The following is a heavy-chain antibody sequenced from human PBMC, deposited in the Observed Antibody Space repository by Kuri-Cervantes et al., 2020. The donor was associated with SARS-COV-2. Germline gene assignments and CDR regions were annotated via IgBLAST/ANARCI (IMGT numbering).Heavy chain of an antibody. D-gene: IGHD3-3*01. Sequence: GGSLRLSCAASGFSLSRYTMNWVRQAPGKGLEWVAVISYDGSNKYYADSVKGRFTISRDNSKNTLYLQMNSLRAEDTAVYYCARDFDDLYYYYYMDVWGKGTTVTVSS. CDR1: GFSLSRYT. V-gene: IGHV3-30-3*01. CDR2: ISYDGSNK. J-gene: IGHJ6*03. CDR3: ARDFDDLYYYYYMDV.